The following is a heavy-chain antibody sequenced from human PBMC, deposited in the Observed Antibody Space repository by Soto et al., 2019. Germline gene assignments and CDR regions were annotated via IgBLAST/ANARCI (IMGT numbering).Heavy chain of an antibody. CDR1: GGSISSYY. V-gene: IGHV4-59*01. D-gene: IGHD4-17*01. J-gene: IGHJ4*02. CDR3: ARGTALIYGDYPGAGYFDF. CDR2: VHYSGTT. Sequence: NPSETLSLTCTVSGGSISSYYWRWIRQSPGRGLEWIGYVHYSGTTNYNPSLKSRVAMSLDSSKRQFSLTLNSVTAADTAVYYCARGTALIYGDYPGAGYFDFWGQGIQVTVSS.